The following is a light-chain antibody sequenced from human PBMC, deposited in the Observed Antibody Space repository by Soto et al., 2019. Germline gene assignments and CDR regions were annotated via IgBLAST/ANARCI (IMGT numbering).Light chain of an antibody. CDR2: DAS. CDR1: QSVGSY. J-gene: IGKJ5*01. CDR3: QHRSVWPA. Sequence: EIVLTHSPATLSLSPWQRSTLSFRASQSVGSYLAWYQQKPGQAPRLLISDASNRATGIPARFSGSGSGTDFTLTISSLEPEDFAVYYCQHRSVWPAFGQGTRLEIK. V-gene: IGKV3-11*01.